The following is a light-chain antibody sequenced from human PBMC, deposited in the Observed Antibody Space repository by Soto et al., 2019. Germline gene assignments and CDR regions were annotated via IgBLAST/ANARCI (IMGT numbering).Light chain of an antibody. CDR1: QSVSNNY. Sequence: EIVLTQSPDTLSLSPGEIATLSCRASQSVSNNYLAWYQQKAGQAPRPLIYAASSRAPGVPDRFRGSGSGTDFTLTIGSREPEECTLYYCQQRSNRQIAFGQGTRPEIK. J-gene: IGKJ5*01. CDR2: AAS. CDR3: QQRSNRQIA. V-gene: IGKV3D-20*02.